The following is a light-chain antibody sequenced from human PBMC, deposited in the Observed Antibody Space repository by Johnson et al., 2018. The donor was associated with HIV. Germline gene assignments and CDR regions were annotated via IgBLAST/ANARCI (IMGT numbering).Light chain of an antibody. CDR1: SSNIGNNY. CDR3: GTWDSSLSAGGV. J-gene: IGLJ1*01. V-gene: IGLV1-51*02. CDR2: ENN. Sequence: HSVLTQPPSVSAAPGQKVTISCSGSSSNIGNNYVSWYQQLPGTAPKLLIYENNKRPSGIPDRFSGSKSGTSATLGITGLQTGDAADYYCGTWDSSLSAGGVVGTGTKVTVL.